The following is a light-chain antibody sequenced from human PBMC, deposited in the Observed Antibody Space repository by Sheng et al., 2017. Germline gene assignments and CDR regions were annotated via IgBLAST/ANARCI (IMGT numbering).Light chain of an antibody. CDR2: DGS. CDR3: QVWDSSSDHLYV. V-gene: IGLV3-21*02. CDR1: NFGGES. J-gene: IGLJ1*01. Sequence: SYVLTQPPSVSVAPGQTARVTCGGNNFGGESVHWYQQKPGQAPVLVVYDGSDRPSGIPERFSGSNSGNTATLTISRVEAGDEADYYCQVWDSSSDHLYVFGTGTKVTVL.